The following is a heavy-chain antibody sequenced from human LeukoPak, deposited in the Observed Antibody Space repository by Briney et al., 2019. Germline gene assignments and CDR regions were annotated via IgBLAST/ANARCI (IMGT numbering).Heavy chain of an antibody. Sequence: GSSVKVSCKASGRTFSSYAISWVRQAPGQGLEWMGRIIPIFGIANYAQKFQGRVTITADKSTSTAYMELSSLRSEDTAVYYCAKKEYSGSPYYGMDVWGQGTTVTVSS. D-gene: IGHD6-6*01. CDR1: GRTFSSYA. CDR2: IIPIFGIA. V-gene: IGHV1-69*04. J-gene: IGHJ6*02. CDR3: AKKEYSGSPYYGMDV.